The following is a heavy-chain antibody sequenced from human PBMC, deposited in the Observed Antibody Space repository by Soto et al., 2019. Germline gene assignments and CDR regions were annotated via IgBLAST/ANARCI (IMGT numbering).Heavy chain of an antibody. Sequence: EVQLVESGGGLIQPGESLRLSCAASGFTVSISYMSWVRQDPGKGLEWVSTIYRDGSTYYADSVEGRFTISRDNSKNTLYLQMNSLRAEDTATYYCARGKGIGWYESSDYWGQGTLVTVSS. D-gene: IGHD6-19*01. CDR3: ARGKGIGWYESSDY. J-gene: IGHJ4*02. V-gene: IGHV3-53*01. CDR1: GFTVSISY. CDR2: IYRDGST.